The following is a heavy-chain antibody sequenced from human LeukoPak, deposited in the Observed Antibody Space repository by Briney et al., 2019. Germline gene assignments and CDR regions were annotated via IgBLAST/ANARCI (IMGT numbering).Heavy chain of an antibody. J-gene: IGHJ4*02. V-gene: IGHV1-2*02. Sequence: ASVTVSCKASGYTFTGYYMHWVRQAPGQGLERMGWITPNSGGTNYAQKFQGRVTMTRDTSISTAYMELSRLRSDDTAVYFCARGAVEQLGNQDYWGQGTLVTVSS. CDR3: ARGAVEQLGNQDY. CDR1: GYTFTGYY. D-gene: IGHD1/OR15-1a*01. CDR2: ITPNSGGT.